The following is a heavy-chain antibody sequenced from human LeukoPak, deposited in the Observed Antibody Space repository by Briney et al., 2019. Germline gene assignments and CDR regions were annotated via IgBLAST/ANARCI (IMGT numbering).Heavy chain of an antibody. CDR2: ISGSGGST. CDR3: AKMGPRYFDWSVDF. D-gene: IGHD3-9*01. Sequence: GGSLRLSCAASGFTFSSYAMSWVRQAPGKGLEWVPTISGSGGSTYYADSVRGRFTISRDNSKNTLSLQMNSLRAEDTAVYYCAKMGPRYFDWSVDFWGQGTLVTVSS. J-gene: IGHJ4*02. CDR1: GFTFSSYA. V-gene: IGHV3-23*01.